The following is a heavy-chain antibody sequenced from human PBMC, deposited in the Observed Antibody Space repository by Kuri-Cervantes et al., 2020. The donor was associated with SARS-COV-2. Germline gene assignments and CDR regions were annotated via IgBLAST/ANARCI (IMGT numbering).Heavy chain of an antibody. J-gene: IGHJ6*03. Sequence: ASVKVSCKASGYTFTGYYMHWVRQAPGQGLEWMGWINPNSGGTNYAQKFQGRVTMTRDTSISTAYMELSRLRSDDTAVYYCARGPPRGVVVVAATVRYYYYYYMDVWGKGTTVTVSS. CDR3: ARGPPRGVVVVAATVRYYYYYYMDV. CDR1: GYTFTGYY. D-gene: IGHD2-15*01. V-gene: IGHV1-2*02. CDR2: INPNSGGT.